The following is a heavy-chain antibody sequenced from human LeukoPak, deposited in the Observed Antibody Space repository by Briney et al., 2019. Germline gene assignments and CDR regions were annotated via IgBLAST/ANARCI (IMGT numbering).Heavy chain of an antibody. Sequence: RVSCKASGFTFSDYYMSWIRQAPGKGLEWVSYISSSGSTIYYADSVKGRFTISRDNAKNSLYLQMNSLRAEDAAVYYCARELLRAYGHYYYYGMDVWGQGTTVTVSS. CDR2: ISSSGSTI. V-gene: IGHV3-11*01. CDR3: ARELLRAYGHYYYYGMDV. CDR1: GFTFSDYY. J-gene: IGHJ6*02. D-gene: IGHD3-10*01.